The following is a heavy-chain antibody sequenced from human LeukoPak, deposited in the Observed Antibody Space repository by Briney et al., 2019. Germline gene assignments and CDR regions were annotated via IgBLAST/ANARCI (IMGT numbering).Heavy chain of an antibody. J-gene: IGHJ4*02. CDR2: IYTSGST. D-gene: IGHD1-14*01. CDR3: AREVSYPGRFDY. V-gene: IGHV4-61*02. Sequence: PSETLSLTCTVSGGSISSGSYYWSWIRQPAGKGLEWIGRIYTSGSTNYNPSLKSRVTISVDTSKNQFSLKLSSVTAADTAVYYCAREVSYPGRFDYWGQGTLVTVSS. CDR1: GGSISSGSYY.